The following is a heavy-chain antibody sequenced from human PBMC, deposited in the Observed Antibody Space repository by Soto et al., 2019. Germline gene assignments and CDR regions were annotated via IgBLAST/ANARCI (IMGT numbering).Heavy chain of an antibody. J-gene: IGHJ4*02. CDR2: ISSSSTYI. CDR1: GFAFSTYS. Sequence: PGGSLRLSCAASGFAFSTYSMNWVRQAPGKGLEWVSFISSSSTYIYYADSVKGRFTISRDNSKNTLYLQMNSLRVEDTAVYYCARNPGSWELAFFDYWGQGTLVTVSS. D-gene: IGHD1-26*01. CDR3: ARNPGSWELAFFDY. V-gene: IGHV3-21*01.